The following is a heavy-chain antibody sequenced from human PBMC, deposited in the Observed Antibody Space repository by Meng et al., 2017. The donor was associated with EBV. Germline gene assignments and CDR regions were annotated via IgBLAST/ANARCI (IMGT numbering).Heavy chain of an antibody. V-gene: IGHV1-2*06. D-gene: IGHD6-19*01. CDR3: ARVGIAVAGTRDY. J-gene: IGHJ4*02. CDR1: GYTFTGYY. CDR2: INPNSGGT. Sequence: GQRVKSGAEVKKPGASVKVSCKASGYTFTGYYMHWVRQAPGQGLEWMGRINPNSGGTNYAQKFQGRVTMTRDTSISTAYMELSRLRSDDTAVYYCARVGIAVAGTRDYWGQGTLVTVSS.